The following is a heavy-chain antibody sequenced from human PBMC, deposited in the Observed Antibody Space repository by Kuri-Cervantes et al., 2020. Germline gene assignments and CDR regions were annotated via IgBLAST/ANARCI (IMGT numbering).Heavy chain of an antibody. CDR1: GFTFSNFA. D-gene: IGHD3-3*01. J-gene: IGHJ4*02. CDR3: AKDRGSAYYDFWSGSPRYCFDY. V-gene: IGHV3-23*01. Sequence: GGSLRLSCAASGFTFSNFAVTWVRQPPGKGLEWVSAIVGNGGSTYYADSVRGRFTISRDNSKNTLYLQMNSLRAEDTAVYYCAKDRGSAYYDFWSGSPRYCFDYWGQGTLVTVSS. CDR2: IVGNGGST.